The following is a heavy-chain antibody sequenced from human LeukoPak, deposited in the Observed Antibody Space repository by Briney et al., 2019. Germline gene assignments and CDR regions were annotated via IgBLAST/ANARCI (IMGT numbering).Heavy chain of an antibody. Sequence: ASVKVSCKPSGYTFTGHYMHWVRQSPGQGREWMGWINPNSGCTNYAPKFQGRVTMTRDTSISTAYMELRRLRSDDTAVYYCASWRTGTLGAFAIWGQGTMVTVSS. CDR3: ASWRTGTLGAFAI. V-gene: IGHV1-2*02. CDR1: GYTFTGHY. D-gene: IGHD3/OR15-3a*01. J-gene: IGHJ3*02. CDR2: INPNSGCT.